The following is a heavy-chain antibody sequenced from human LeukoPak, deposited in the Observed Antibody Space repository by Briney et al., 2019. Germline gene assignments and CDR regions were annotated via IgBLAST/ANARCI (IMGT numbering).Heavy chain of an antibody. V-gene: IGHV1-18*01. J-gene: IGHJ5*02. Sequence: GASVKVSCKASGYTFTSYGISWVRQAPGQGLEWMGWISAYNGNTNYAQKLQGRVTMTTDTSTSTAYMELSRLRSDDTAVYYCARDRRIAAAGVVYWFDPWGQGTLVTVSS. CDR2: ISAYNGNT. D-gene: IGHD6-13*01. CDR3: ARDRRIAAAGVVYWFDP. CDR1: GYTFTSYG.